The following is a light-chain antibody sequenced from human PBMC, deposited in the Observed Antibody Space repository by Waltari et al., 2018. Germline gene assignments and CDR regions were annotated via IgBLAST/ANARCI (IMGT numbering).Light chain of an antibody. CDR1: QSVLHTNNKDY. V-gene: IGKV4-1*01. Sequence: DIVMTQSPDSLGVSLGERATINCTSSQSVLHTNNKDYLAWYQQKPGQPPKLLIYWASTREFGVPDRFSGSGSGTYFTLTISSLQAEDVAVYYCQQYYSTPNTFGQGTKLEIK. J-gene: IGKJ2*01. CDR3: QQYYSTPNT. CDR2: WAS.